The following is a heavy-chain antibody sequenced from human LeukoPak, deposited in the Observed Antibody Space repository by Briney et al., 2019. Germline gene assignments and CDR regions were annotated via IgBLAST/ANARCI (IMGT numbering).Heavy chain of an antibody. CDR3: ARGGKWLYYFDY. V-gene: IGHV4-38-2*02. Sequence: SETLSLTYTVSNYSISSGYYWGWIRQPPGKGLEWIGSIDHSGSTYYNPSLKSRVTISVDTTKNQFSLKLTSVTAADTAVYYCARGGKWLYYFDYWGQGTLVGVSS. CDR1: NYSISSGYY. J-gene: IGHJ4*02. CDR2: IDHSGST. D-gene: IGHD6-19*01.